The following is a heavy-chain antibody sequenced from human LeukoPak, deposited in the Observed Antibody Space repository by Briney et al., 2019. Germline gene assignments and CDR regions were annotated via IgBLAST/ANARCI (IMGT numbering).Heavy chain of an antibody. CDR2: ISYDGSNK. D-gene: IGHD1-26*01. CDR1: GFTFSSYA. V-gene: IGHV3-30-3*01. J-gene: IGHJ4*02. Sequence: PGRSLRLSCAASGFTFSSYAMHWVRQAPGKGLEWVAVISYDGSNKYYADSVMGRFTISRDNSKNTLYLQMNSLRAEDTAVYYCARDQLAGATPWYWGQGTLVTVSS. CDR3: ARDQLAGATPWY.